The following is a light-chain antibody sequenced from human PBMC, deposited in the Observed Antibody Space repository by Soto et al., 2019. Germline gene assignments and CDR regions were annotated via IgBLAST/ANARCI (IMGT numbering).Light chain of an antibody. J-gene: IGLJ2*01. Sequence: QSALTQPASVSGSPGQSITISCTGTSSDVGGYNYVSWYQQHPGKAPKFMIYDVSNRPSGVSNRFSGSKSGNTASLTISGLQGEDEADYYCSSYTSSSTVVFGGGTQLTVL. CDR3: SSYTSSSTVV. CDR2: DVS. CDR1: SSDVGGYNY. V-gene: IGLV2-14*01.